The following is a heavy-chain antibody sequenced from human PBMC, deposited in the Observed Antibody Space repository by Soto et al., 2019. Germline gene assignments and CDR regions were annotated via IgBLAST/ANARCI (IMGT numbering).Heavy chain of an antibody. Sequence: ASVKVSCKASGYTFTIYAMHWVLQAPGQRLEWMGWINAGNGNTKYSQKFQGRVTITRDTSASTAYMELSSLRSEDTAVYYCAILYDSSGYYFAPPGMDVWGQGTTVTVSS. CDR1: GYTFTIYA. CDR2: INAGNGNT. D-gene: IGHD3-22*01. V-gene: IGHV1-3*01. CDR3: AILYDSSGYYFAPPGMDV. J-gene: IGHJ6*02.